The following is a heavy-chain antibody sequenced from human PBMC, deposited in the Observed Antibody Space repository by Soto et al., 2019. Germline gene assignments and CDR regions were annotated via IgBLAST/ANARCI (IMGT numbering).Heavy chain of an antibody. J-gene: IGHJ4*02. CDR2: SYWDDDK. CDR1: GFSLSTSGVG. D-gene: IGHD2-15*01. CDR3: AHRSCSGGSCYLERPYYFDY. V-gene: IGHV2-5*02. Sequence: QITLKESGPTLVQPTQTLTLTCTFSGFSLSTSGVGVGWIRQPPGKALEWLALSYWDDDKRYSPSLKSRLTITKDTSKNQVVLTMTNMDPVDKATYYCAHRSCSGGSCYLERPYYFDYWGQGTLVTVSS.